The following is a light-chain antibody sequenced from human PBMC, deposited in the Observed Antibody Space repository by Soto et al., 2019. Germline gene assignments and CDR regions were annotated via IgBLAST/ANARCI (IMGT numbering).Light chain of an antibody. CDR1: QSVLYSSNNKNH. Sequence: DIVMTQSPDSLAVSLGERATINCKSSQSVLYSSNNKNHLGWYQQKPGQSPKLLIYWASTRESGVPDRFSGSGSGTDFTLTISSLQAEDVAVYYCHQYYSLPWTFGQGTKVEIK. V-gene: IGKV4-1*01. CDR3: HQYYSLPWT. J-gene: IGKJ1*01. CDR2: WAS.